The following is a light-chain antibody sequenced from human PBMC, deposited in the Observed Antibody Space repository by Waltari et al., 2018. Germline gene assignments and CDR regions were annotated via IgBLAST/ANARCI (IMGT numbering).Light chain of an antibody. CDR2: EVS. J-gene: IGLJ2*01. V-gene: IGLV2-8*01. CDR3: SSYVGSNMAI. Sequence: CYQQHPGTPHNLIIYEVSQRPSGVPDLSSGSKCGTTSPVTVAGLPAEDEADYYCSSYVGSNMAIFGGGTKLTVL.